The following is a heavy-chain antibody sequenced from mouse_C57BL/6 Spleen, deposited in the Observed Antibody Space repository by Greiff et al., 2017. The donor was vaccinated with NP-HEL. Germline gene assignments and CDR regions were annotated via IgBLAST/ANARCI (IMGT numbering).Heavy chain of an antibody. D-gene: IGHD2-4*01. CDR3: ARPMITSTGPYWYFDV. V-gene: IGHV1-69*01. CDR1: GYTFTSYW. CDR2: IDPSDSYT. Sequence: QVQLKQSGAELVMPGASVKLSCKASGYTFTSYWMHWVKQRPGQGLEWIGEIDPSDSYTNYNQKFKGKSTLTVDKSSSTAYMQLSSLTSEDSAVYYCARPMITSTGPYWYFDVWGTGTTVTVSS. J-gene: IGHJ1*03.